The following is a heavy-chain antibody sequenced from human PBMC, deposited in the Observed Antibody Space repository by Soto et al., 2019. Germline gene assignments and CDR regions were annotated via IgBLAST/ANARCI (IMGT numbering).Heavy chain of an antibody. D-gene: IGHD3-10*01. CDR3: ARDTSPLTMGRGSPGCFDI. CDR2: IIPVFKTT. Sequence: QVQLVQSGAEMKKPGSSVTVSCKTSGGTFDSYGISWIRQAPGQGLEWIGGIIPVFKTTDYAQKFQDRVTITADDSTNTAYMELTSLTSEDSAMYYCARDTSPLTMGRGSPGCFDIWGQGTVLTVSS. V-gene: IGHV1-69*01. CDR1: GGTFDSYG. J-gene: IGHJ3*02.